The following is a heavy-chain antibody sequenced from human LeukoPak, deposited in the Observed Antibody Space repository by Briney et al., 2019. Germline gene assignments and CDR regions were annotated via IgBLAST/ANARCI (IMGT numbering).Heavy chain of an antibody. V-gene: IGHV4-30-4*08. CDR1: GGSVSSGSYY. CDR3: ARGTGGYTVDY. CDR2: IYYIGST. Sequence: SETLSLTCTVSGGSVSSGSYYWSWIRQPPGKGLEWIGYIYYIGSTYYNPSLKSRVTISVDTSKNQFSLKLSSVTAADTAVYYCARGTGGYTVDYWGQGTLVTVSS. D-gene: IGHD5-12*01. J-gene: IGHJ4*02.